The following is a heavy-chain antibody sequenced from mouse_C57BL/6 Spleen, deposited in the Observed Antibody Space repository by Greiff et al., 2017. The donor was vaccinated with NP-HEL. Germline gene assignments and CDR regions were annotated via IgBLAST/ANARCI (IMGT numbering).Heavy chain of an antibody. V-gene: IGHV2-2*01. D-gene: IGHD2-4*01. J-gene: IGHJ4*01. CDR1: GFSLTSYG. CDR3: ARKRDYGGDYYAMDY. CDR2: IWSGGST. Sequence: VQLVESGPGLVQPSQSLSITCTVSGFSLTSYGVHWVRQSPGKGLEWLGVIWSGGSTDYNAAFISRLSISKDNSKSQVFFKMNSLQADDTAIYYCARKRDYGGDYYAMDYWGQGTSVTVSS.